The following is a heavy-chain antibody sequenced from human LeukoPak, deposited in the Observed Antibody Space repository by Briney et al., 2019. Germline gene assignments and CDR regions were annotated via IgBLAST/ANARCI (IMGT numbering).Heavy chain of an antibody. D-gene: IGHD1-1*01. V-gene: IGHV3-11*01. CDR1: GFTFGDFY. CDR2: ISGPGATI. J-gene: IGHJ6*03. Sequence: GGSLRLSCAASGFTFGDFYMAWIRQAPGRGLEWLSFISGPGATIYYADSAQGRFTISRDNANNSLYLQMNNLRAEDTAVYYCARDLLDLYYYHMDVWGKGTTVTVSS. CDR3: ARDLLDLYYYHMDV.